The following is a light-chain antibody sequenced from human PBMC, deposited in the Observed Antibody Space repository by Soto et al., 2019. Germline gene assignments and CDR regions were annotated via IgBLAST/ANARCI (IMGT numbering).Light chain of an antibody. CDR3: NSYTGSSTYV. J-gene: IGLJ1*01. CDR1: SSDVGSYNR. Sequence: QSVLTQAPSVSGSPGQSVAISCTGTSSDVGSYNRVSWYQQPPGAAPKLMIYEVSNRPSGVPDRFSGSKSGNTASLTISGLQDEDEADYYCNSYTGSSTYVFGTGTKLTVL. V-gene: IGLV2-18*02. CDR2: EVS.